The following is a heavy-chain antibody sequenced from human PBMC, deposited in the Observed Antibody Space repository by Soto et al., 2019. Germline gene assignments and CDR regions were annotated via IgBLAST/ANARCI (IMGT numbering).Heavy chain of an antibody. J-gene: IGHJ6*02. V-gene: IGHV3-48*02. Sequence: EVQLVESGGGLIRPGGSLRLSCAASGFTFDSYSMNWVRQAPGKGLEWVAYISNTSRTRYYADSVKGRITISRDNAKNSLYLQLNSLREEDTALYYCARVSSAAALRGGMDVWGQGITVTVSS. CDR3: ARVSSAAALRGGMDV. CDR2: ISNTSRTR. CDR1: GFTFDSYS. D-gene: IGHD3-22*01.